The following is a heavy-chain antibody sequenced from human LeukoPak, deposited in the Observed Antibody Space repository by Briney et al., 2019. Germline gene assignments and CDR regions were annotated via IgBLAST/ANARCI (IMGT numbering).Heavy chain of an antibody. D-gene: IGHD2-21*01. CDR2: INPNSGGT. V-gene: IGHV1-2*02. CDR3: ARGGTPSYYYYMDV. Sequence: GASVKVSCKTSGYSENFYGITWVRQVAGQGLEWMGWINPNSGGTNYAQKFQGRVTMTRDTSISTTYMELSRLRSDDTAVYYCARGGTPSYYYYMDVWGKGTTVTVSS. CDR1: GYSENFYG. J-gene: IGHJ6*03.